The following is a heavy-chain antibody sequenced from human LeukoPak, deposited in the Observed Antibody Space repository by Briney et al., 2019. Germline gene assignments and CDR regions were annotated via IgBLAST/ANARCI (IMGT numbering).Heavy chain of an antibody. CDR2: IRSRADTYAT. D-gene: IGHD6-19*01. Sequence: GGSLRLSCAASGFTFSDSAIHWVRQATGKGLEWVGRIRSRADTYATTYGASLKGRFTISRDDSRNRAYLQMSSLRTEDTAVYYCTREYSSGWPFDFWGQGTLVTVSS. CDR1: GFTFSDSA. V-gene: IGHV3-73*01. CDR3: TREYSSGWPFDF. J-gene: IGHJ4*02.